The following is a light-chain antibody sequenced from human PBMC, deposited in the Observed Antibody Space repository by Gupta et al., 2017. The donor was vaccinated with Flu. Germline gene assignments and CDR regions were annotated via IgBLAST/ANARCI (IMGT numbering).Light chain of an antibody. CDR1: QTITRSH. CDR3: QQYDSAPKT. J-gene: IGKJ1*01. CDR2: GVS. V-gene: IGKV3-20*01. Sequence: ENVLTQSPGALSLSPGEGATLSCRASQTITRSHLAWYQQKPGQAPRLLIYGVSNRATGIPDRFSGSESGTEFTLTISRLEPEDFAVYYCQQYDSAPKTFGQGTKVEIK.